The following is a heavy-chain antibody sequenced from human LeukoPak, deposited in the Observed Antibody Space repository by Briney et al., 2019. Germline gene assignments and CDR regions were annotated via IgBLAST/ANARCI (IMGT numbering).Heavy chain of an antibody. Sequence: GGSLRLSCAASGFTFSSYGMHWVRQAPGKGLEWVAGISYDGSNKYYADSVKGRFTISRDNTKNTLYLQMNRLSAEDTAVYYCAKDLVSGSWFDPWGQGTLVTVSS. CDR1: GFTFSSYG. CDR2: ISYDGSNK. D-gene: IGHD3-10*01. V-gene: IGHV3-30*18. J-gene: IGHJ5*02. CDR3: AKDLVSGSWFDP.